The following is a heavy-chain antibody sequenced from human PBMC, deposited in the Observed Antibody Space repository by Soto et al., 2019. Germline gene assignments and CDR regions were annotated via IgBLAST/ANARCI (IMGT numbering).Heavy chain of an antibody. CDR2: TYYRSRWYN. D-gene: IGHD1-7*01. CDR1: ADSVSSNSAA. Sequence: QVQLQESGPGLVKPSQTLSLTCAISADSVSSNSAAWNWIRLSPSRGLEWLARTYYRSRWYNDYAVSVRSRITVNPDTSKNQFSLQLTSVTPEDTAVYYCAGTTSHQWYYMDVWGKGTTVTVSS. J-gene: IGHJ6*03. V-gene: IGHV6-1*01. CDR3: AGTTSHQWYYMDV.